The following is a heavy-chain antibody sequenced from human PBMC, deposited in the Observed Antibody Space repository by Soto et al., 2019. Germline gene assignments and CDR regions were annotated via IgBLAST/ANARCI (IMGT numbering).Heavy chain of an antibody. CDR3: ARRKAAALYYYGMDV. CDR2: IYYSGST. CDR1: GGSISSSSYY. J-gene: IGHJ6*02. Sequence: SETLSLTCTVSGGSISSSSYYWGWIRQPPGKGLEWIGSIYYSGSTYYNPSLKSRVTISVDTSKNQFSLKLSSVTAADTAVYYCARRKAAALYYYGMDVWGQGTTVTVSS. V-gene: IGHV4-39*01. D-gene: IGHD6-13*01.